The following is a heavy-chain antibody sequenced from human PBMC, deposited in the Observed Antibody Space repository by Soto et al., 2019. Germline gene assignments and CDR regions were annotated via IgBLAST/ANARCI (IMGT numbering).Heavy chain of an antibody. CDR2: IEQDGGEK. J-gene: IGHJ3*02. V-gene: IGHV3-7*01. CDR1: GFTFSAYW. Sequence: EVQLVESGGGLVQPGGSLRLSCAASGFTFSAYWMSWVRQAPGKGLEWVANIEQDGGEKYYVDSVKGRFTTSRDNAKNSLYLQINSLRAEDTAVYYCARAVLPMANDAFDIWGQGTMVTVSS. D-gene: IGHD2-2*01. CDR3: ARAVLPMANDAFDI.